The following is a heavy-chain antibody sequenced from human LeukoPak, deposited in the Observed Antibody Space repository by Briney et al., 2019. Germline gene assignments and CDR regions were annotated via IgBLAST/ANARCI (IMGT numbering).Heavy chain of an antibody. V-gene: IGHV1-18*01. CDR3: ARDQYDYVWGSYRPYFDY. Sequence: ASVKVSFKASGYTFTSYGISWVRQAPGQGLEWMGSISPYNGNTNYAQKLQGRVTMTTDTSTSTAYMELRSLRSDDTAVYYCARDQYDYVWGSYRPYFDYWGQGTLVTVSS. D-gene: IGHD3-16*02. CDR1: GYTFTSYG. CDR2: ISPYNGNT. J-gene: IGHJ4*02.